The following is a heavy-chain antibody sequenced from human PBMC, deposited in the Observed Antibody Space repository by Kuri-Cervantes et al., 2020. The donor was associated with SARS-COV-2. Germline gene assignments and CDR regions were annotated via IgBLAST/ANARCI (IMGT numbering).Heavy chain of an antibody. J-gene: IGHJ6*02. V-gene: IGHV4-34*01. CDR3: ARQVELSLDEYGMDI. CDR1: GGSFSGYY. CDR2: INHSGST. Sequence: SETLSLTCAVYGGSFSGYYWSWIRQPPGKGLEWIGEINHSGSTNYNPSLKSRVTISVDTSKTQFSLNLSSVTVADTAVYYCARQVELSLDEYGMDIWGQGTTVTVSS. D-gene: IGHD1-7*01.